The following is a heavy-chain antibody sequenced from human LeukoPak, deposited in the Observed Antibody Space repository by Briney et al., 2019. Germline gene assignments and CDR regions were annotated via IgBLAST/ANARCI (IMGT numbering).Heavy chain of an antibody. CDR2: ISWNSGSI. Sequence: GGSLRLSCAASGFTFDDYAMHWVRQAPGKGLEWVSGISWNSGSIGYADSVKGRFTISRDNSKNTLYLQMNSLRAEDTAVYYCAKNGYSGYDSDYWGQGTLVTVSS. J-gene: IGHJ4*02. D-gene: IGHD5-12*01. CDR3: AKNGYSGYDSDY. CDR1: GFTFDDYA. V-gene: IGHV3-9*01.